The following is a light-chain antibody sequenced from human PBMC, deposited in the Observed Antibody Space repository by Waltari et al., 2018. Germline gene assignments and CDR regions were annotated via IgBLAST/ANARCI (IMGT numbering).Light chain of an antibody. CDR3: QKYYDYPFT. V-gene: IGKV4-1*01. CDR1: QSLFKRSNNEKY. J-gene: IGKJ4*01. CDR2: WAY. Sequence: DIVITQSPDSLAVSLCERATINCKSSQSLFKRSNNEKYLAWYQQKPGQPPKLLIYWAYTRESGVPDRISGSGYGTDFTLTFRSLQAEDVAVYYGQKYYDYPFTFGGGTTVEIK.